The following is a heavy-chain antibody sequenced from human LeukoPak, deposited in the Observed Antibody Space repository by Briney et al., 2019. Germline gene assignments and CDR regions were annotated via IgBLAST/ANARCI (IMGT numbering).Heavy chain of an antibody. Sequence: PGGPLRLSCATSGFTLSSYDTHWVRQAPGKGLDWVAIIAHDGDNKYYTDSVKGRFTISRDNSGNTLFLQMNSLRPEDTAVYYCARDWGASGWYNWFDPWGQGTLVTVSS. CDR1: GFTLSSYD. V-gene: IGHV3-30*03. CDR3: ARDWGASGWYNWFDP. CDR2: IAHDGDNK. J-gene: IGHJ5*02. D-gene: IGHD6-19*01.